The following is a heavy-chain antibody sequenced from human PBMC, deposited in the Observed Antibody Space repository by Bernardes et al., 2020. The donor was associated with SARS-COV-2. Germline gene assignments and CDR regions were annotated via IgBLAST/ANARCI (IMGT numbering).Heavy chain of an antibody. CDR2: INHSGGT. CDR3: TRHGGRHFDF. Sequence: SETLYVTCAVYGGSFSGYWSWLRPPPGKGLEWIGEINHSGGTKYNPSLKSRVSISVDTSKNQFSLRLNSVTAADTAVYYCTRHGGRHFDFWDQGTLVTVSS. D-gene: IGHD2-15*01. J-gene: IGHJ4*02. V-gene: IGHV4-34*01. CDR1: GGSFSGY.